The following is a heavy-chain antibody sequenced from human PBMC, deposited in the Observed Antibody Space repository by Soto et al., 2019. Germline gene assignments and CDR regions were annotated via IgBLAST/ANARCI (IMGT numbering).Heavy chain of an antibody. CDR2: IYNSGST. V-gene: IGHV3-66*01. Sequence: EVQLVESGGGLVQPGGSLRLSCAASGFTVSSNYMSWVRQAPGKGLEWVSVIYNSGSTYYADSVKGRFTISRDNSKNALYLQMNSLRAEDTGVYYCARSWGGGTPAPLDYWGPGTLVTVSS. CDR1: GFTVSSNY. CDR3: ARSWGGGTPAPLDY. J-gene: IGHJ4*02. D-gene: IGHD3-16*01.